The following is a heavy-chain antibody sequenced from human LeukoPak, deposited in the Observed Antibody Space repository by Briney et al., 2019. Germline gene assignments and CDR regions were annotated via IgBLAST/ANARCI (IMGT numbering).Heavy chain of an antibody. CDR1: GGSISSGDYY. V-gene: IGHV4-30-4*01. CDR2: IYYSGST. CDR3: ARDVDTAMPSAYGMDV. Sequence: SETLSLTCTVSGGSISSGDYYWSWIRQPPGKGLEWIGYIYYSGSTYYNPSLKSRVTISLDTSKNQFSLKLSSVTAADTAVYYCARDVDTAMPSAYGMDVWGQGTTVTVSS. J-gene: IGHJ6*02. D-gene: IGHD5-18*01.